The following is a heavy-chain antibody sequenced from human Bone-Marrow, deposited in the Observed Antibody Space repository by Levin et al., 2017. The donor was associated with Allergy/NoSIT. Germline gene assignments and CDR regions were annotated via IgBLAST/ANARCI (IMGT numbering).Heavy chain of an antibody. J-gene: IGHJ4*02. CDR2: INPNSGGT. CDR3: ARDSLNVVVPAGPFDY. V-gene: IGHV1-2*02. CDR1: GYTFTGYY. Sequence: GESLKISCKASGYTFTGYYMHWVRQAPGQGLEWMGWINPNSGGTNYAQKFQGRVTMTRDTSISTAYMELSRLRSDDTAVYYCARDSLNVVVPAGPFDYWGQGTLVTVSS. D-gene: IGHD2-2*01.